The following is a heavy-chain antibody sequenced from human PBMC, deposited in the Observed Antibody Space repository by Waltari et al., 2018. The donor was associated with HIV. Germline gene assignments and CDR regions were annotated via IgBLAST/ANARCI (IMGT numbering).Heavy chain of an antibody. J-gene: IGHJ6*02. V-gene: IGHV3-9*01. CDR3: AKDIGSGSSPRYYYYGMDV. Sequence: EVQLVESGGGLVQPGRSLRLSCAASGFTFVDYAMHWVRQAPGKGLEWVSGISWNSGSIGYADSVKGRFTISRDNAKNSLYLQMNSLRAEDTALYYCAKDIGSGSSPRYYYYGMDVWGQGTTVTVSS. D-gene: IGHD3-10*01. CDR1: GFTFVDYA. CDR2: ISWNSGSI.